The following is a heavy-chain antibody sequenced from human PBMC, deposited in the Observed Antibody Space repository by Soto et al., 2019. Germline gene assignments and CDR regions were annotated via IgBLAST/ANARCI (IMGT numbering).Heavy chain of an antibody. Sequence: GGSLRLSCAASGFTFSSYWMHWVRQAPGKGLVWVSRINPDGSATNYADSVKGRFTISRDNAKNTLYLQMNSLRAEDTAVFYCRRGRSDFPMPPGYWGHGTLFTVSS. D-gene: IGHD2-2*01. CDR1: GFTFSSYW. CDR2: INPDGSAT. V-gene: IGHV3-74*01. CDR3: RRGRSDFPMPPGY. J-gene: IGHJ4*01.